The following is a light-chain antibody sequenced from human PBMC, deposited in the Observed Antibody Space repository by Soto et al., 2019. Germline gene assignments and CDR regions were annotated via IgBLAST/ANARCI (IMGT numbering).Light chain of an antibody. V-gene: IGLV2-14*01. CDR2: EVS. Sequence: QSVLTQPASVSGSPGQSITISCTGTSSDVGGYNYVSWYQHHPGKAPRLMIYEVSNRPSGVSDRFSGSKSGNTASLTISGLLAEDEADYYCSSYTSINTSVFGTGTKVTVL. CDR3: SSYTSINTSV. J-gene: IGLJ1*01. CDR1: SSDVGGYNY.